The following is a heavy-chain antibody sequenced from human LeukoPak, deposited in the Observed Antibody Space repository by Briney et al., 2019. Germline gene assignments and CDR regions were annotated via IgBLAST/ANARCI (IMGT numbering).Heavy chain of an antibody. D-gene: IGHD1-26*01. CDR1: GFTFEIYW. Sequence: GGSLRLSCAASGFTFEIYWMSWVRQAPGKGLEWVANIRKDGSEKNYVDSVKGRFTISRDYAKNSLYLQMNSLRADDTALYYCARHWEGVESDAFDIWGQGTMVTVSS. V-gene: IGHV3-7*04. CDR3: ARHWEGVESDAFDI. J-gene: IGHJ3*02. CDR2: IRKDGSEK.